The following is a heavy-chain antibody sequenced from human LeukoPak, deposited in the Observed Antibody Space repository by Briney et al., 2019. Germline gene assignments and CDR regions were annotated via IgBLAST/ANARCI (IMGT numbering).Heavy chain of an antibody. Sequence: PSETLSLTCTVSGGSISSSSYYWGWIRQPPGKGLEWIGSIYYSGSTYYNPSLKSRVTISVDTSKNQFSLKLSSVTAADTAVYYCARLGYQLLPSPLPSWFDPWGQGTLVTVSS. V-gene: IGHV4-39*01. CDR1: GGSISSSSYY. CDR2: IYYSGST. D-gene: IGHD2-2*01. J-gene: IGHJ5*02. CDR3: ARLGYQLLPSPLPSWFDP.